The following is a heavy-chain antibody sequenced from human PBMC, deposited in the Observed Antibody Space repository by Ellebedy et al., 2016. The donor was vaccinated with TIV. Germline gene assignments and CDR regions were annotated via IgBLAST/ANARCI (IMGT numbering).Heavy chain of an antibody. CDR1: GYTFTDYD. CDR2: MKPGSGNT. V-gene: IGHV1-8*01. CDR3: VVGLFHP. J-gene: IGHJ5*02. D-gene: IGHD3/OR15-3a*01. Sequence: AASVKVSCKASGYTFTDYDINWVRQATGQGLEYLGWMKPGSGNTGYAQKFEGRVTMTRNTSTSTAYMELSNLRSDDTAVYYCVVGLFHPWGQGTLVSVSS.